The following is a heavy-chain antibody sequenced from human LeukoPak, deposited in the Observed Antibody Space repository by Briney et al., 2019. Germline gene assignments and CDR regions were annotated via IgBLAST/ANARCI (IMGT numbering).Heavy chain of an antibody. Sequence: GGSLRLSCAASGFTVSSNYMSWVRQAPGKGLEWVSVIYSGGSTYYADSVKGRFTISRDNSKNTLYLQMNSLRAEDTAVYYCAREGGSGWYSGWFDPWGQGTLVTVSS. J-gene: IGHJ5*02. V-gene: IGHV3-53*01. D-gene: IGHD6-19*01. CDR1: GFTVSSNY. CDR3: AREGGSGWYSGWFDP. CDR2: IYSGGST.